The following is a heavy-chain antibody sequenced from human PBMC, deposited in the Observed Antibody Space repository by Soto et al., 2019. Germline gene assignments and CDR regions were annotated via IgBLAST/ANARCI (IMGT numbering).Heavy chain of an antibody. V-gene: IGHV3-9*01. CDR1: GFTFNNYA. J-gene: IGHJ4*02. Sequence: EVQLVESGGGLVQPGRSLRLSCAASGFTFNNYAMHWVRQAPGKGLEWVSGITWNRGSIGYADSVKGRFTISRDNAKNSLYLQMNSVSAEDTAFYYCAKDWRSSSSLPGIDYWGQGTLVTVSS. D-gene: IGHD6-6*01. CDR2: ITWNRGSI. CDR3: AKDWRSSSSLPGIDY.